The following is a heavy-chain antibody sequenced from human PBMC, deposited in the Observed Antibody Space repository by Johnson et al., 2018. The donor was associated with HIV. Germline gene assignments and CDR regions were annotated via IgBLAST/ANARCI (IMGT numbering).Heavy chain of an antibody. D-gene: IGHD3-22*01. J-gene: IGHJ3*02. CDR2: IKSKTDGGTK. CDR3: ARQLKYYYDSSGYYYLSSAAFDI. CDR1: GFTFSSYA. Sequence: EVQLVESGGGLVQSGGSLRLSCAASGFTFSSYAMSWVRQAPGKGLEWVGRIKSKTDGGTKDYAAPVKGRFTISRDSAKNSLYLQMNSLRAEDTALYYCARQLKYYYDSSGYYYLSSAAFDIWGQGTMATVSS. V-gene: IGHV3-15*05.